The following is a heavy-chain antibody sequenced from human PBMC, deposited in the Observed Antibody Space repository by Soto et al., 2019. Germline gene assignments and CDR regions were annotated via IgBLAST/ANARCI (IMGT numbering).Heavy chain of an antibody. V-gene: IGHV3-11*06. CDR2: ISSSSSYT. D-gene: IGHD6-13*01. Sequence: PGGSLRLSCAASRFTVSDYYMSWIRQAPGKGLEWVSYISSSSSYTNYADSVKGRFTISRDNAKSSLYLQMNSLRAEDTAVYYCARDHDSSTLIDRGKGYWGQGT. J-gene: IGHJ4*02. CDR1: RFTVSDYY. CDR3: ARDHDSSTLIDRGKGY.